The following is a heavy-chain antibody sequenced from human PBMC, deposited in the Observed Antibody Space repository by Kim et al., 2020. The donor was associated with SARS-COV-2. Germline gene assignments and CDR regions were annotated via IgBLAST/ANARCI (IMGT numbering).Heavy chain of an antibody. Sequence: QKVQCKVTMTRDTSTSTVSMELSSLRSEDTAVYYCARAPPWFGELSTFDYWGQGTLVTVSS. D-gene: IGHD3-10*01. V-gene: IGHV1-46*01. CDR3: ARAPPWFGELSTFDY. J-gene: IGHJ4*02.